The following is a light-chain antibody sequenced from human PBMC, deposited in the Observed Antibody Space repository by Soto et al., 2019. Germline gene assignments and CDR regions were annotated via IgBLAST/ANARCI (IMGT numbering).Light chain of an antibody. CDR3: SAYAGSNNFV. CDR1: SSDVGDNY. Sequence: QSALTQPPSASGSPGQSVTISCTGTSSDVGDNYVSWYQQHLGKAPKLIIYEVSQRPSGVPDCFSGSKSGNTASLTVSGLQTEDEADYYCSAYAGSNNFVFXSGTKVTVL. CDR2: EVS. V-gene: IGLV2-8*01. J-gene: IGLJ1*01.